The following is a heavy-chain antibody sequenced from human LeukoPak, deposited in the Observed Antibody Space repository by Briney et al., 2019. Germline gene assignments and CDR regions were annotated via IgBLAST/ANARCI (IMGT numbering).Heavy chain of an antibody. CDR3: ARDAPYYYDSPHSTWSAP. V-gene: IGHV4-31*03. CDR2: IYYSGST. CDR1: GGSISSGGYY. J-gene: IGHJ5*02. Sequence: SETLSLTCTVSGGSISSGGYYWSWIRQHPGKGLEWIGYIYYSGSTYYNPSLKSRVTISVDTSKNQFSLKLSSVTAADTAVYYCARDAPYYYDSPHSTWSAPWGQGPLVTVSS. D-gene: IGHD3-22*01.